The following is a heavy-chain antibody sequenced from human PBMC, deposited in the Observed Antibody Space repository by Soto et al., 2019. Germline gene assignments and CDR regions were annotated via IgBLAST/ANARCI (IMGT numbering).Heavy chain of an antibody. V-gene: IGHV1-46*01. CDR1: GYTFTSYY. Sequence: GASVKVSCKASGYTFTSYYMHWVRQAPGQGLEWMGIINPSGGSTSYAQKFQGRVTMTRDTSTSTVYMELSSLRSEDTAVYYCARDLVPAAKYYYYGMDVWGQGTTVTV. CDR3: ARDLVPAAKYYYYGMDV. CDR2: INPSGGST. J-gene: IGHJ6*02. D-gene: IGHD2-2*01.